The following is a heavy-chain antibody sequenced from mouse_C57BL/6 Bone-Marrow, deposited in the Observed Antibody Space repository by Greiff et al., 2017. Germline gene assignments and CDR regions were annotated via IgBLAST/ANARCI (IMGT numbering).Heavy chain of an antibody. CDR2: ICSGGSYT. J-gene: IGHJ3*01. Sequence: EVQVVESGGDLVKPGGSLKLSCAASGFTFSSYGMSWVRQTPDKRLEWVATICSGGSYTYYPESVQGRFTISRDNAKHTLYMQMSSLKSEDTAMYYCARQGAYWGQGTLVTVSA. V-gene: IGHV5-6*01. CDR1: GFTFSSYG. CDR3: ARQGAY.